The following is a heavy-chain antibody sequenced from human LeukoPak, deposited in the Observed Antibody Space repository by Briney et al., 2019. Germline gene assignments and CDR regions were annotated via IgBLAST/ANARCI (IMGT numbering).Heavy chain of an antibody. CDR3: ARALSVRGVIMVGGY. Sequence: ASVKVSCKASGYTFTSYGISWVRQAPGQGLEWMGWISAYNGNTNYAQKLQGRVTMTTDTSTSTAYMELRSLRSDDTAVYYCARALSVRGVIMVGGYWGQGTLVTVSS. CDR2: ISAYNGNT. D-gene: IGHD3-10*01. V-gene: IGHV1-18*01. J-gene: IGHJ4*02. CDR1: GYTFTSYG.